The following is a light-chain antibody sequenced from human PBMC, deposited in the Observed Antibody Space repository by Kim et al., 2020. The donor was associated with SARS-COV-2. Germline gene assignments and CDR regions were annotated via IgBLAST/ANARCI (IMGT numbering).Light chain of an antibody. CDR2: AAS. CDR3: QQLNDSPPLT. V-gene: IGKV1-9*01. Sequence: GGRVTITCRARQGISSSLAWYQQKPRKAPKLLIYAASTLQSGVPSRFSGSGSGTDFTLTISSLQPEDFATYYCQQLNDSPPLTFGQGTKVDIK. CDR1: QGISSS. J-gene: IGKJ1*01.